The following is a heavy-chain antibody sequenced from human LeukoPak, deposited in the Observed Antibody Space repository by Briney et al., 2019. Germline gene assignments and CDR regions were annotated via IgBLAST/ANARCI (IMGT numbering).Heavy chain of an antibody. Sequence: PGGSLRLSCAASGFTVSSNYMSWVRQAPGKGLEWVSVIYSGDSTYYADSVKGGFTISRDSSKNSLYLHMNSLRAEDTAVYYCASATVSNNYLFDYWGQGTLVTVSS. CDR1: GFTVSSNY. V-gene: IGHV3-66*01. CDR2: IYSGDST. CDR3: ASATVSNNYLFDY. J-gene: IGHJ4*02. D-gene: IGHD4-11*01.